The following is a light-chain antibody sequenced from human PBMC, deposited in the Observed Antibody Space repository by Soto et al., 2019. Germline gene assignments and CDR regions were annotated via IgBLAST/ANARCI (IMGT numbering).Light chain of an antibody. V-gene: IGKV3-20*01. CDR3: KQYGSSGT. Sequence: DSVLTQSPGTLSLSPGERATLSCRASQIVSSSYLAWYQQKPGQAPRLLIYGASSRATGIQDRFSGSGSGTEFTLTIRRLEPEDFAVYYCKQYGSSGTCGQGTKVDIK. J-gene: IGKJ1*01. CDR2: GAS. CDR1: QIVSSSY.